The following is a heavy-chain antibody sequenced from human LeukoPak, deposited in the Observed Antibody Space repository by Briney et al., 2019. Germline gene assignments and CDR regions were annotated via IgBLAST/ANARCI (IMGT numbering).Heavy chain of an antibody. CDR3: AKGVAVASPYFFDY. D-gene: IGHD6-19*01. CDR1: GFTFSSYA. CDR2: ISGSGSST. J-gene: IGHJ4*02. Sequence: GGSLRLSCAASGFTFSSYAMSWVRQAPGKGLEWVSPISGSGSSTYYADSVKGRFTISRDNSKNTLYLQMNSLRAEDTAVYYCAKGVAVASPYFFDYWGQGTLVTVSS. V-gene: IGHV3-23*01.